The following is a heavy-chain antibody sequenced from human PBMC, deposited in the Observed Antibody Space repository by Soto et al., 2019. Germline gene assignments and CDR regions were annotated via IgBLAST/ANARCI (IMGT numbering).Heavy chain of an antibody. CDR3: ARDGYEDIVVVVAATQLAY. Sequence: ASVKVSCKASGYTFTSYYMHWVRQAPGQALEWMGIINPSGGSTSYAQKFQGRVTMTRDTSTSTVYMELSSLRSEDTAVYYCARDGYEDIVVVVAATQLAYWGQGTLVTVSS. CDR2: INPSGGST. D-gene: IGHD2-15*01. CDR1: GYTFTSYY. J-gene: IGHJ4*02. V-gene: IGHV1-46*01.